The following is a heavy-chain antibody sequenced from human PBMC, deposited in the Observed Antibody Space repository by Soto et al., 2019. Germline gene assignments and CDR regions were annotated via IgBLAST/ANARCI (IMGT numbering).Heavy chain of an antibody. Sequence: SETLSLTCTVSGGSISSNYYWGWIRQPPGKGLEWIGNIYYSGSTYYNPSLKSRVTISVDTSKNQFSLQLNSVTAADTAVYYCARSPPGCSGSYYNFSPAPYYMDVWGKGTTVTVSS. CDR1: GGSISSNYY. V-gene: IGHV4-39*01. CDR2: IYYSGST. J-gene: IGHJ6*03. CDR3: ARSPPGCSGSYYNFSPAPYYMDV. D-gene: IGHD3-10*02.